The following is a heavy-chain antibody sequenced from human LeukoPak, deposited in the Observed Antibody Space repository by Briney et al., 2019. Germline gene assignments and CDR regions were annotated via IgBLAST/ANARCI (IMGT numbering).Heavy chain of an antibody. V-gene: IGHV3-30*18. D-gene: IGHD3-10*01. Sequence: PGRSLRLPCAASGFTFSNYGMHWVRQAPGKGLEWVAFISYDGSNKYYADSVKGRFTISGDNSKNTVSLQMNSLRAEDTAVYYCAKKAFDSGSYHWFDPRGQGTLVTVSS. CDR3: AKKAFDSGSYHWFDP. J-gene: IGHJ5*02. CDR2: ISYDGSNK. CDR1: GFTFSNYG.